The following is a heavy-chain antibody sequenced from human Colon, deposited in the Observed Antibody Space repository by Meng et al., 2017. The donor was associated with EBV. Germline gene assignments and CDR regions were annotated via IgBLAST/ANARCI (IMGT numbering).Heavy chain of an antibody. CDR2: IDDSGST. J-gene: IGHJ4*02. D-gene: IGHD1-26*01. CDR1: GVSISSNIR. V-gene: IGHV4-4*02. CDR3: ARGKQDAWELLAY. Sequence: QAPLAAAGPGLVKPSGTLSLTCGVSGVSISSNIRWTWVRQSPGKGLEWIGDIDDSGSTNYNPSLNSRISISLDKSKNHFSLKVNSVTAADTAVYYCARGKQDAWELLAYWGQGALVIVSS.